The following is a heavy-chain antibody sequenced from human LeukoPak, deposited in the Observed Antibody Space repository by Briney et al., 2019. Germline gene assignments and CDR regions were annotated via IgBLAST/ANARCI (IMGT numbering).Heavy chain of an antibody. CDR2: INHSGST. CDR3: ARGQRN. J-gene: IGHJ4*02. Sequence: SETLSLTCAVYGGSFSGYYWSWIRQPPGKGLEWIGEINHSGSTNYNPSLRSRVTISVDTSKNQFSLKLSSVTAADTAVYYCARGQRNWGQGTLVTVSS. CDR1: GGSFSGYY. V-gene: IGHV4-34*01.